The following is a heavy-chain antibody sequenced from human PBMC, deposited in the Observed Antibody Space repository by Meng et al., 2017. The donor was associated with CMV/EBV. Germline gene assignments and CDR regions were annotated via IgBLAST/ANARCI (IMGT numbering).Heavy chain of an antibody. CDR2: IYTSGST. CDR1: GGSISSGSYY. D-gene: IGHD3-22*01. V-gene: IGHV4-61*02. J-gene: IGHJ5*02. CDR3: AREVVVITPYNWFDP. Sequence: QGQLQERGPGLVKPSQTLSLTCTVSGGSISSGSYYWSWIRQPAGKGLEWIGRIYTSGSTNYNPSLKSRVTISVDTSKNQFSLKLSSVTAADTAVYYCAREVVVITPYNWFDPWGQGTLVTVSS.